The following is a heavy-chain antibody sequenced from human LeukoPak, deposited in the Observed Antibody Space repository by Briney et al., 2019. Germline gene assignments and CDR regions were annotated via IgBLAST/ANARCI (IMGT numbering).Heavy chain of an antibody. CDR2: VYTSGST. V-gene: IGHV4-61*02. CDR3: ARVCFSYSSSSFFSYPKSYFMDV. D-gene: IGHD6-6*01. Sequence: SETLSLTCTVSGGSISSDNYSWSWIRQPAGKGLEWIGRVYTSGSTNYNPSLKSRVTISVDTSKKQFSLKLSSVTAADTAVYYCARVCFSYSSSSFFSYPKSYFMDVWGKGTTVTVSS. J-gene: IGHJ6*03. CDR1: GGSISSDNYS.